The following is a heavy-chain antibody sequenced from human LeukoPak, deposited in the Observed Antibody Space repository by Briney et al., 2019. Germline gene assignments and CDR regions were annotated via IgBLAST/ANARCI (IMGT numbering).Heavy chain of an antibody. D-gene: IGHD6-19*01. Sequence: PGGSLRLSCAASGFTVRNTYLSWVRQPPGKGLEWVAIIYSVGRTYYVDSVKGRFTISRDNSKNTMYLQMNSLRAEDTAVYYCASGGGYSSAWHSSDYWGQGTLVTVSS. CDR1: GFTVRNTY. J-gene: IGHJ4*02. V-gene: IGHV3-53*01. CDR2: IYSVGRT. CDR3: ASGGGYSSAWHSSDY.